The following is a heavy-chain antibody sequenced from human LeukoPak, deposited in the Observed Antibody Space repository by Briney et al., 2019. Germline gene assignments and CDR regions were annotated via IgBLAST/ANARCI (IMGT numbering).Heavy chain of an antibody. CDR3: ATWVVGAVFDY. D-gene: IGHD1-26*01. J-gene: IGHJ4*02. CDR1: GFTFSSYS. CDR2: ISSSSSYV. Sequence: GGSLRLSCAASGFTFSSYSMNWVRQAPGKGLEWVSSISSSSSYVYYADSVKGRFTISRDNAKNSLYLQMNSLRAEDTAVYYCATWVVGAVFDYWGQGTLVTVSS. V-gene: IGHV3-21*01.